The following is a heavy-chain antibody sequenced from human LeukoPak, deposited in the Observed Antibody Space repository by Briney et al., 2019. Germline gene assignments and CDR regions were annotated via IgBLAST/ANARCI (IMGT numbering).Heavy chain of an antibody. V-gene: IGHV3-48*01. CDR3: ARDNIPDFWSGSFDP. CDR2: ISSSSSTI. Sequence: PGGSLRLSCAASGFTFSSYSMNWVRQAPGKGLEWVSYISSSSSTIYYADSVKGRFTISRDNAKNSLYLQMNSLRAEDTAVYYCARDNIPDFWSGSFDPWGQGTLVTVSS. J-gene: IGHJ5*02. CDR1: GFTFSSYS. D-gene: IGHD3-3*01.